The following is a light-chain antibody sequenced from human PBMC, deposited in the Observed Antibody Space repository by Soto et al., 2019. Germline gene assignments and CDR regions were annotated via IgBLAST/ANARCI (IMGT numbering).Light chain of an antibody. CDR2: KAS. CDR1: QSISNW. Sequence: DIQMTQSPSTLSASVGDRVTITCRASQSISNWLAWYQQKPGKAPNLLIYKASSLKSGVPSRFSGSGSGTEFTLTISCLQPDDFATYYCQQYNSYPLTFGGGTKVEIK. J-gene: IGKJ4*01. CDR3: QQYNSYPLT. V-gene: IGKV1-5*03.